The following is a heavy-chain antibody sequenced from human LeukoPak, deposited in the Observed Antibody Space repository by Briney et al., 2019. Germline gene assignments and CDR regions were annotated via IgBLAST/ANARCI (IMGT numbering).Heavy chain of an antibody. CDR3: ARERSGWFFSN. CDR2: INPYNGNT. CDR1: GYSFTSYG. Sequence: ASVKVSCKASGYSFTSYGITWVRQAPGQGLEWMAWINPYNGNTNYAQKLQGRVTMTTDTSTSTAYMDLRSLRSDDTAVYYCARERSGWFFSNWGQGTLVTVSS. V-gene: IGHV1-18*01. D-gene: IGHD6-19*01. J-gene: IGHJ4*02.